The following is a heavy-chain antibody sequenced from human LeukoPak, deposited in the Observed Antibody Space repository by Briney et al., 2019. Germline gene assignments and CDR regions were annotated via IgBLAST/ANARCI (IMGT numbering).Heavy chain of an antibody. CDR2: ISSSSSYI. D-gene: IGHD3-22*01. CDR3: AREEPYYYDSSGYGS. J-gene: IGHJ5*02. V-gene: IGHV3-21*01. CDR1: GFTFSNAW. Sequence: PGGSLRLSCAASGFTFSNAWMSWVRQAPGKGLEWVSSISSSSSYIYYADSVKGRFTISRDNAKNSLYLQMNSLRAEDTAVYYCAREEPYYYDSSGYGSWGQGTLVTVSS.